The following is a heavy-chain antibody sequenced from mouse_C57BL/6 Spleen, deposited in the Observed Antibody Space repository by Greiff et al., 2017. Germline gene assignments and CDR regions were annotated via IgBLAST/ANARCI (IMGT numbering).Heavy chain of an antibody. CDR2: IDPSDSET. CDR3: ARTDLLRYFDV. J-gene: IGHJ1*03. Sequence: QVQLKQPGAELVRPGSSVKLSCKASGYTFTSYWMHWVKQRPIQGLEWIGNIDPSDSETHYNQKFKDKATLTVDKSSSTAYMQLSSLTSEDSAVYCCARTDLLRYFDVWGTGTTVTVSS. CDR1: GYTFTSYW. D-gene: IGHD1-1*01. V-gene: IGHV1-52*01.